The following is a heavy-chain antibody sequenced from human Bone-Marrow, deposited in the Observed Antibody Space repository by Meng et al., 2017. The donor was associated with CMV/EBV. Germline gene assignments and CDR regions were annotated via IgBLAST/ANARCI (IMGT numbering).Heavy chain of an antibody. D-gene: IGHD3-3*01. Sequence: GESLKISCEASGFTFSSYGMHWVRQAPGKGLEWVANIKQDGSEKYYVDSVKGRFTISIDNAKNSLYLQMNSLRAEDTAVYYCARILGFWSGYGYWGQGTLVTVSS. CDR1: GFTFSSYG. J-gene: IGHJ4*02. CDR3: ARILGFWSGYGY. CDR2: IKQDGSEK. V-gene: IGHV3-7*01.